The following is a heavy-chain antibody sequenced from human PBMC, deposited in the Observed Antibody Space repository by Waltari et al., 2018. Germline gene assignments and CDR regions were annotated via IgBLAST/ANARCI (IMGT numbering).Heavy chain of an antibody. J-gene: IGHJ4*02. V-gene: IGHV3-7*03. CDR2: INYDGSEK. CDR1: FSSYW. CDR3: ATYRWLGY. D-gene: IGHD3-10*01. Sequence: FSSYWRPWVRQASGRGLEWGANINYDGSEKKYEDSVKGRFTISRDNARNALYLQMNSLRAEDTAVDYCATYRWLGYWGQGTLVTVSS.